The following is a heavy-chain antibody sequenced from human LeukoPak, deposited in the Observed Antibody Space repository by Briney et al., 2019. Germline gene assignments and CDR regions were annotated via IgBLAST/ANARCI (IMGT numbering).Heavy chain of an antibody. CDR1: VGSFSGYY. Sequence: PSETLSLTCAVYVGSFSGYYWSWIRQPPGEGLEWIGEINHSVSTNYNPYLKSRVTISVDTSKNQFSLKLSSVTAADTAVYYCARSSRELGGYAPWELMPPFDYWGQGTLVTVPS. D-gene: IGHD1-7*01. V-gene: IGHV4-34*01. CDR3: ARSSRELGGYAPWELMPPFDY. CDR2: INHSVST. J-gene: IGHJ4*02.